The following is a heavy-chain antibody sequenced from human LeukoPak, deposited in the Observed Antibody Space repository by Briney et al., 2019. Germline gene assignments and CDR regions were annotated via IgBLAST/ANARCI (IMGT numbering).Heavy chain of an antibody. CDR3: AKDSGGNSASDAFDI. CDR2: MNPNSGNT. D-gene: IGHD4-23*01. CDR1: GYTFTSYD. J-gene: IGHJ3*02. Sequence: ASVKVSCKASGYTFTSYDINWVRQATGQGLEWMGWMNPNSGNTGYAQKFQGRVTITRNTSISTAYMELSSLRAEDTAVYYCAKDSGGNSASDAFDIWGQGTMVTVSS. V-gene: IGHV1-8*03.